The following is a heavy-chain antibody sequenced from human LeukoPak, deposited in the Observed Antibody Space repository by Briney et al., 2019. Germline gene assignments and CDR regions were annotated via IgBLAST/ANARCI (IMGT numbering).Heavy chain of an antibody. V-gene: IGHV1-18*01. Sequence: ASVKVSCKASGYTFIYYGISWVRQAPGQGLEWMGWISNYNGYTNYAQEVQGGVTMTTDRSTSTAYMELRSLRSDDTAVYYCARDINDYYYSSGKAAYWGQGTLVTVSS. J-gene: IGHJ4*02. CDR3: ARDINDYYYSSGKAAY. D-gene: IGHD3-10*01. CDR2: ISNYNGYT. CDR1: GYTFIYYG.